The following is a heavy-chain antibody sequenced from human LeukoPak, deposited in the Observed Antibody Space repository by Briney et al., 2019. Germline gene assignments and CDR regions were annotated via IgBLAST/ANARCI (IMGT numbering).Heavy chain of an antibody. CDR2: IKQDGSEK. CDR3: AREPSGSYSYYYYYYGMDV. D-gene: IGHD1-26*01. J-gene: IGHJ6*02. Sequence: GGSLRLSCAASGFTFSSYWMSWVRQAPGKGLEWVANIKQDGSEKYYVDSVKGRFTISRDNAKNSLYLQMNSLRAEDTAMYYCAREPSGSYSYYYYYYGMDVWGQGTTVTVSS. V-gene: IGHV3-7*03. CDR1: GFTFSSYW.